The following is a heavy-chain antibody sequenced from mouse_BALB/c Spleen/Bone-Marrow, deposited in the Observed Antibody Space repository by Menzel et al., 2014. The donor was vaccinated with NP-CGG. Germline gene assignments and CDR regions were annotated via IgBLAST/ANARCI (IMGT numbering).Heavy chain of an antibody. J-gene: IGHJ4*01. CDR3: ARDMGKYGAMDY. CDR1: GFTFTDYY. D-gene: IGHD2-1*01. Sequence: EVKLAESGGGLVQPGASLSLSCATSGFTFTDYYMSWVRQPPGKALEWLGFIRNKANGYTTEYSASVKGRFTISRDNSQSVLYLQMNTLRAEDSATYYGARDMGKYGAMDYWGQGTSVTVSS. V-gene: IGHV7-3*02. CDR2: IRNKANGYTT.